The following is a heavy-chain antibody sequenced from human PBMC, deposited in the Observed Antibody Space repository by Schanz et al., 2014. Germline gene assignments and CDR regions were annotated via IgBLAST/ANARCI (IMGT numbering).Heavy chain of an antibody. CDR1: GFNFGSHG. D-gene: IGHD3-16*01. V-gene: IGHV3-33*01. J-gene: IGHJ3*01. CDR3: ARELPGGVAFDF. Sequence: QVQLVESGGGVVQPGRSLRLSCAASGFNFGSHGMHWVRQAPGKGLEWVAVISYDGSFKNYADSVRGRITMSRDNSKNTMYLQINNLRADDTAVYYCARELPGGVAFDFWGQGTMVTVSS. CDR2: ISYDGSFK.